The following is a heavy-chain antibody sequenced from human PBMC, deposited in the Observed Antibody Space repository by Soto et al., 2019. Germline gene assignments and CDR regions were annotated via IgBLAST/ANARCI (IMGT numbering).Heavy chain of an antibody. J-gene: IGHJ4*02. CDR2: IWYDGSNK. V-gene: IGHV3-33*01. Sequence: QVQLVESGGGVVQPGRSLRLSCAASGFIFNEYGMHWVRQAPGKGLEWVAVIWYDGSNKYYADSVKGRFTFSRDNSKNTMSLKVSSMRVEDTPMYYCARWGWSVSNCNLNKHSFDLWGQGTLVTVSS. CDR1: GFIFNEYG. CDR3: ARWGWSVSNCNLNKHSFDL. D-gene: IGHD1-7*01.